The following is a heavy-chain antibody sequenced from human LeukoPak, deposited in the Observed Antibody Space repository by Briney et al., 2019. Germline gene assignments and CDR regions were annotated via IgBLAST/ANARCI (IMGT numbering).Heavy chain of an antibody. D-gene: IGHD6-6*01. V-gene: IGHV4-39*01. J-gene: IGHJ5*02. Sequence: PSETLSLTCTVSGGSISSSSYYWGWIRQPPGKGLEWIGSIYYSGSTYYNPSLKSRVTISVDTSKNQFSLKLSSVTAADTAVYYCARGTHVARYNWFDPWGQGTLVTVSS. CDR3: ARGTHVARYNWFDP. CDR2: IYYSGST. CDR1: GGSISSSSYY.